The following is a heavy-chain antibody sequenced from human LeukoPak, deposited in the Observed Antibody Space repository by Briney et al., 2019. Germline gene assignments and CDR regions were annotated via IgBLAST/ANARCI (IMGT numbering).Heavy chain of an antibody. CDR1: GFTFSSYA. CDR3: AKVAPVYCSGGSCYFPPVDAFDI. Sequence: GGSLRLSCAASGFTFSSYAMSWVRQAPGKGLEWVSAISGSGGSTYYADSVKGRFTISRDNSKNTLYLQMNSLRAEDTAVYYCAKVAPVYCSGGSCYFPPVDAFDIWGQGTMVTVSS. V-gene: IGHV3-23*01. J-gene: IGHJ3*02. CDR2: ISGSGGST. D-gene: IGHD2-15*01.